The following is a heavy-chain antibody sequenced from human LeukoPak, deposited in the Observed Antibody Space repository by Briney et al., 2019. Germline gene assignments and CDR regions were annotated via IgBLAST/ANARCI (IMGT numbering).Heavy chain of an antibody. CDR3: TTEIWYVFEN. CDR2: ITLDGSDS. V-gene: IGHV3-7*04. Sequence: GGSLRLSCAASGFPFSSYWMAWARQAPGKGLEWVATITLDGSDSYYVDSVKGRFTVSRDSAKNSLYLQMNSLRAEDTVVFYCTTEIWYVFENWGQGSLVTVSS. J-gene: IGHJ4*02. CDR1: GFPFSSYW. D-gene: IGHD6-13*01.